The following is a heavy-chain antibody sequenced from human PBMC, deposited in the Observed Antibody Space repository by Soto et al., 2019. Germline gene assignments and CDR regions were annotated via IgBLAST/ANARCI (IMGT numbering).Heavy chain of an antibody. CDR1: GYTFSSYG. Sequence: QVQLVQSGAEVKKPGASVKVSCKASGYTFSSYGISWVRQAPGQGLEWMGRISAYNGNTNYAQKLQGRVTMTTDTSTSTAYMELRSLRADDTAVDYCARDRGYNWNYGWFDPWGQGTLVTVSS. CDR2: ISAYNGNT. V-gene: IGHV1-18*01. D-gene: IGHD1-7*01. J-gene: IGHJ5*02. CDR3: ARDRGYNWNYGWFDP.